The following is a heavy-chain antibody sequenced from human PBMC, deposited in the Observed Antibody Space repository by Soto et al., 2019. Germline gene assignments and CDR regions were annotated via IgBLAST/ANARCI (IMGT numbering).Heavy chain of an antibody. V-gene: IGHV4-39*02. J-gene: IGHJ4*02. CDR2: IFYTGST. CDR3: SRAARLLWGVEF. D-gene: IGHD4-17*01. CDR1: GDSINNNNYY. Sequence: QLQLQESGPGLVKTSETLSLTCSVSGDSINNNNYYWGWVRQPPEKGLEWIGNIFYTGSTYYNPSHKSRVTITIDTSKNNFTLELSAVTAAETAVYYCSRAARLLWGVEFWGPGTLGPVSS.